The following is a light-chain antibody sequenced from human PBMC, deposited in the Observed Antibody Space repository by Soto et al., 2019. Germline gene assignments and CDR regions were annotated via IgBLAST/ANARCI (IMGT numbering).Light chain of an antibody. V-gene: IGKV3-11*01. CDR2: DAS. CDR1: QSVSSY. Sequence: EIVLTQSPATLSLSPGERATLSCRASQSVSSYLAWYQQKPGQAPRLLIYDASNRATVIPARFSGSGSGTDFTLTISSLEPEDFVVYYCQQRSNWPRTFGPGTKVDIK. J-gene: IGKJ3*01. CDR3: QQRSNWPRT.